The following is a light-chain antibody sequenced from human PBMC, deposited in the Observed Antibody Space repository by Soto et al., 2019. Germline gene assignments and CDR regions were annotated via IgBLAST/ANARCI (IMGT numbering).Light chain of an antibody. Sequence: DIQMTQSPSSLSASVGDRVTITCRASQSISNHLNWYQQKPGKAPELLIYAASSLQRGVTSRFSGSGCGTDFSLTISSLQPEDIATYYCQQSYSTLLYTFGQGTKLEI. J-gene: IGKJ2*01. CDR2: AAS. CDR1: QSISNH. V-gene: IGKV1-39*01. CDR3: QQSYSTLLYT.